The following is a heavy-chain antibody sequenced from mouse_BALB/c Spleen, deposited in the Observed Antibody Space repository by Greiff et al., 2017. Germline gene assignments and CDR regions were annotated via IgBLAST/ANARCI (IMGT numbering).Heavy chain of an antibody. CDR2: ISDGGSYT. CDR3: ARGGNYVNYAMDY. D-gene: IGHD2-1*01. V-gene: IGHV5-4*02. J-gene: IGHJ4*01. Sequence: EVQLQQSGGGLVKPGGSLKLSCAASGFTFSDYYMYWVRQTPEKRLEWVATISDGGSYTYYPDSVKGRFTISRDNAKNNLYLQMSSLKSEDTAMYYCARGGNYVNYAMDYWGQGTSVTVSS. CDR1: GFTFSDYY.